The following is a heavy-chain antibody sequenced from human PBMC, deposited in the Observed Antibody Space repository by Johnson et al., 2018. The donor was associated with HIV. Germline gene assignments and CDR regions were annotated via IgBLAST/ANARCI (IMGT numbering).Heavy chain of an antibody. Sequence: QVQLVESGGGLVQPGRSLILSCAASGFTFSSYAMHWVRHAPCKVLEWVAVISFDGRNKYYADSVKGRFTISRDNSKNTLYLQMNSLRAEDTAVYYCARVRGYSYGAHAFDIWGQGTMVTVS. CDR3: ARVRGYSYGAHAFDI. V-gene: IGHV3-30-3*01. CDR2: ISFDGRNK. D-gene: IGHD5-18*01. CDR1: GFTFSSYA. J-gene: IGHJ3*02.